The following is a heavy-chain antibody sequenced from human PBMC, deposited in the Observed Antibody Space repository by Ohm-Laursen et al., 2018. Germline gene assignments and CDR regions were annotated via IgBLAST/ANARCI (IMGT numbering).Heavy chain of an antibody. CDR3: TTYYDSSGYYLRHAFDI. J-gene: IGHJ3*02. Sequence: GSLRLSCAASGFTFSNAWMSWVRQAPGKGLEWVGRIKSKTDGGTTDYAAPVKGRFTISRDDSKNTLYLQMNSLKTEDTAVYYCTTYYDSSGYYLRHAFDIWGQGTMVTVSS. CDR1: GFTFSNAW. D-gene: IGHD3-22*01. CDR2: IKSKTDGGTT. V-gene: IGHV3-15*01.